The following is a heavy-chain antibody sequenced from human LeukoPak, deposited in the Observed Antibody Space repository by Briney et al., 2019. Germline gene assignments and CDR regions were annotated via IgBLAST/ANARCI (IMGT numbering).Heavy chain of an antibody. CDR1: GFTFSSYA. CDR2: ISSNGGST. CDR3: ARLGPSARFDY. J-gene: IGHJ4*02. V-gene: IGHV3-64*01. Sequence: PGGSLRLSCAASGFTFSSYAMHWVRQAPGKGLEYVSAISSNGGSTYYANSVKGRFTISRDNSKNTLYLQMGSLRAEDMAVYYCARLGPSARFDYWGQGTLVTVSS. D-gene: IGHD6-6*01.